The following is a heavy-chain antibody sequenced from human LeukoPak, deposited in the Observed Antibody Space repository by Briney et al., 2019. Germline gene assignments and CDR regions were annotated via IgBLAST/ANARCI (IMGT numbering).Heavy chain of an antibody. CDR2: ISGSGGST. V-gene: IGHV3-23*01. D-gene: IGHD3-16*02. CDR3: AKDRCLTCFQDY. Sequence: GVLRLSCAASGFTFSSYAMSWVRQAPGEGLECVSAISGSGGSTYYADSVKGRFTISRDNSKNTLYLQMNSLRAEDTAVYYCAKDRCLTCFQDYWGQGTLVTVSS. J-gene: IGHJ4*02. CDR1: GFTFSSYA.